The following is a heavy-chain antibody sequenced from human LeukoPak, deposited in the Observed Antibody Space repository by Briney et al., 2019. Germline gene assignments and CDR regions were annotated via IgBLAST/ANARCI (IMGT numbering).Heavy chain of an antibody. V-gene: IGHV5-51*01. CDR3: ARLHYYDSSGYYYDDSMYYFDY. Sequence: GESLKISCKGSGYSFTSYWIGWLRQMPGKGLEWMGIIYPGDSDTRYSPSFQGQVTISADKSISTAYLQWSSLKASDTAMYYCARLHYYDSSGYYYDDSMYYFDYWGQGTLVTVSS. J-gene: IGHJ4*02. CDR2: IYPGDSDT. D-gene: IGHD3-22*01. CDR1: GYSFTSYW.